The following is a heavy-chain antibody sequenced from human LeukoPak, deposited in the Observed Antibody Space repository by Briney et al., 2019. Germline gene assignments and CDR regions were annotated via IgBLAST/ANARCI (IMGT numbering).Heavy chain of an antibody. CDR2: ISGSGGST. D-gene: IGHD6-19*01. V-gene: IGHV3-23*01. CDR3: AKDSPDGYSSGIPIDY. CDR1: GFTFSSYA. Sequence: GGSLRLSCAASGFTFSSYAMSWVRQAPGKGLEWVSAISGSGGSTYYADSVKGRFTISRDNSKNTLYLQMNSLRAEDTAVYYCAKDSPDGYSSGIPIDYWGQGTLVTVSS. J-gene: IGHJ4*02.